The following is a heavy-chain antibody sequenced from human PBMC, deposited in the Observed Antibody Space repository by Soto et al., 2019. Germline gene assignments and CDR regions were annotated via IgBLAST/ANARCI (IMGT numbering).Heavy chain of an antibody. J-gene: IGHJ6*02. V-gene: IGHV4-34*01. CDR3: ARGPPGYYYYGMDV. CDR2: INHSGST. CDR1: GGSFSGYY. Sequence: SETLSLTCAVYGGSFSGYYWSWIRQPPGKGLEWIGEINHSGSTNYNPSLKSRATISVDTSKNQSSLKLSSVTAADTAVYYCARGPPGYYYYGMDVWGQGTTVTVSS.